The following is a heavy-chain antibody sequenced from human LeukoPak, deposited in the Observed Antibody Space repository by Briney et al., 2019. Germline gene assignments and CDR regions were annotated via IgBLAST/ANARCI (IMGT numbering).Heavy chain of an antibody. CDR2: ISSSSSYI. CDR1: GFTFSSYS. D-gene: IGHD5-24*01. V-gene: IGHV3-21*01. J-gene: IGHJ4*02. CDR3: ARDFRDGYNRPY. Sequence: PGESLKISCAASGFTFSSYSMNWVRQAPGKGLEWVSSISSSSSYIYYADSVKGRFTISRDNAKNSLYLQMNSLRAEDTAVYYCARDFRDGYNRPYWGQGTLVTVSS.